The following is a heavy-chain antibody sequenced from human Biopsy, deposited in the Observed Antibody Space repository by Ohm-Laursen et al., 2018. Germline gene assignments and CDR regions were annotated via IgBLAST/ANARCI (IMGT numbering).Heavy chain of an antibody. Sequence: GTLSLTCTVSDGSINSYYWNWIRQPPGKRLEWIGNIYYSGSTNFNPSLKNRVTISVDTSKNQFSLKLSSVTAADTAVYFCARGSSYGYDFDYWGQGTLVAVSS. V-gene: IGHV4-59*01. D-gene: IGHD5-18*01. CDR2: IYYSGST. J-gene: IGHJ4*02. CDR3: ARGSSYGYDFDY. CDR1: DGSINSYY.